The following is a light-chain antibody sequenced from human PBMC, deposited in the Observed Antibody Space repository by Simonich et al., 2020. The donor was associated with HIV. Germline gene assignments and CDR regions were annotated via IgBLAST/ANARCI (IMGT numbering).Light chain of an antibody. Sequence: DIQMTQSPSTMSASVGDRVTITCRASHSISSWVAWYQQKPGKAPKLLIYKASSLESGVPSRFSGSGSGTEFTLTISSLQPDDFATYYCQQYNSYLYTFGQGTKLEIK. V-gene: IGKV1-5*03. CDR1: HSISSW. J-gene: IGKJ2*01. CDR3: QQYNSYLYT. CDR2: KAS.